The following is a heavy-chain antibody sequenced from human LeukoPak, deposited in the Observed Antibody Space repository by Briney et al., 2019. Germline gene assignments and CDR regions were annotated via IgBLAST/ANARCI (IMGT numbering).Heavy chain of an antibody. V-gene: IGHV3-30*18. Sequence: GGSLRLSCAASGFTFSSYGMHWVRQAPGKGLEWVAVISYDGSNKYYADSVKGRFTISRDNSKNTLYLQMNSLRAEDTAVYYCAKASAFDIWGQGTVVTVSS. CDR3: AKASAFDI. CDR2: ISYDGSNK. CDR1: GFTFSSYG. J-gene: IGHJ3*02.